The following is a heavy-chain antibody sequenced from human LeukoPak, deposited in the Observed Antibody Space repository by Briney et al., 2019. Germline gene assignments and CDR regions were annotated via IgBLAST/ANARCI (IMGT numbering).Heavy chain of an antibody. J-gene: IGHJ6*03. Sequence: SETLSLTCTVSGVSINSHYWSWTRQPPGKGLEWIGFIYDSGSANYKSSLESRVTMTVDTSKNQFSLKLNSVTAADTAVYYCARVLQNYYHLDVWGKGTTVTVSS. CDR3: ARVLQNYYHLDV. D-gene: IGHD3-3*01. CDR2: IYDSGSA. CDR1: GVSINSHY. V-gene: IGHV4-59*11.